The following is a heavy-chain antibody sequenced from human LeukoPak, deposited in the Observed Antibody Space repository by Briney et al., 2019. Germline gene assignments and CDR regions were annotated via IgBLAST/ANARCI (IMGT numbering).Heavy chain of an antibody. CDR3: ARDRGPDSGSYYFDY. CDR1: GGSISSYY. D-gene: IGHD1-26*01. J-gene: IGHJ4*02. V-gene: IGHV4-4*07. CDR2: IYTSGST. Sequence: SETLSLTCTVSGGSISSYYWSWIRQPAGKGLEWIGRIYTSGSTNYNPSLKSRVTMSVDTSKNQFSLKLSAVTAADTAAYYCARDRGPDSGSYYFDYWGQGPLVPVSA.